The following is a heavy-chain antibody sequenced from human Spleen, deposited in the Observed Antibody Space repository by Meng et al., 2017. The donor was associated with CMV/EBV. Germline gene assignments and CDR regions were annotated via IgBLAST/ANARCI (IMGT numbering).Heavy chain of an antibody. CDR1: GGSISSGSYY. Sequence: VQLQESGPVLVKPSQTLSLTCTVSGGSISSGSYYWSWIRQPAGKGLEWIGRIYTSGSTNYNPSLKSRVTMSVDTSKNQFSLKLSSVTAADTAVYYCAREVWFGEPPDYWGQGTLVTVSS. J-gene: IGHJ4*02. CDR3: AREVWFGEPPDY. CDR2: IYTSGST. V-gene: IGHV4-61*02. D-gene: IGHD3-10*01.